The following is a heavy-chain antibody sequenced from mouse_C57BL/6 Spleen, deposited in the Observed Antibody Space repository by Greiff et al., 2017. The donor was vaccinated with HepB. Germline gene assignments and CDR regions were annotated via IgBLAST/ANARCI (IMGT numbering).Heavy chain of an antibody. V-gene: IGHV1-69*01. CDR3: ARGDTTVVRDYAMDY. Sequence: QLPHPFSELVMPGASFKLSCKASGYNFTSYFIHWVKQRPGQGLEWIGEIDPSDSYTNYNQKFKGKSTLTVDKSSSTAYMQLSSLTSEDSAVYYCARGDTTVVRDYAMDYWGQGTSVTVSS. J-gene: IGHJ4*01. D-gene: IGHD1-1*01. CDR1: GYNFTSYF. CDR2: IDPSDSYT.